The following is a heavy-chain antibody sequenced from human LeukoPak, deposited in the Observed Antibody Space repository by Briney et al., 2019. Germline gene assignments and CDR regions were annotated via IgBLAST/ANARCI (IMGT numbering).Heavy chain of an antibody. CDR3: ARDRDIVVVVDGHGPWFDP. V-gene: IGHV3-30*04. D-gene: IGHD2-15*01. J-gene: IGHJ5*02. CDR1: GFTFSSYA. CDR2: ISYAGSNK. Sequence: GGSLRLSCAASGFTFSSYAMHWVRQAPGKGLEWVAVISYAGSNKYYADSVKGRFTISRDNSKNTLYLQMNSLRAEDTAVYYCARDRDIVVVVDGHGPWFDPWGQGTLVTVSS.